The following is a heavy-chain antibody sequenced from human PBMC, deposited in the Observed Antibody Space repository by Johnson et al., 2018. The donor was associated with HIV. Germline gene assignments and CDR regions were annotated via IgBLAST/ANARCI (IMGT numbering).Heavy chain of an antibody. J-gene: IGHJ3*02. CDR2: ISGSGGST. Sequence: EVQLVESGGGVVQPGRSLRLSCAASGFTFSSYAMHWVRQAPGKGLEWVSAISGSGGSTYYADSVKGRFTISRDNSKNTLYLQMNSLRAENTAVYYCAREGVYSGSYSGAFDIWGQGTMVTVSS. V-gene: IGHV3-23*04. D-gene: IGHD1-26*01. CDR3: AREGVYSGSYSGAFDI. CDR1: GFTFSSYA.